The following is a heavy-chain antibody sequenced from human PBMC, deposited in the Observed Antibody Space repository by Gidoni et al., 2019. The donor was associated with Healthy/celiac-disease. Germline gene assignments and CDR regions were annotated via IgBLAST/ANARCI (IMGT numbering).Heavy chain of an antibody. CDR2: IIGSGGST. Sequence: EVQLLESGGGLVQPGGSLRLSCAAPGFTFSSYAMSWVRQAPGKGLEWVSAIIGSGGSTYYADSVKGRFTISRDNSKNTLYLQMNSLRAEDTAVYYCAKDGIAAAQPQYWYFDLWGRGTLVTVSS. V-gene: IGHV3-23*01. CDR3: AKDGIAAAQPQYWYFDL. J-gene: IGHJ2*01. D-gene: IGHD6-13*01. CDR1: GFTFSSYA.